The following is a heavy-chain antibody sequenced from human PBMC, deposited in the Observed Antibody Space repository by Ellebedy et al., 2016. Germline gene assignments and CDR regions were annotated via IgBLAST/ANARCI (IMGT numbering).Heavy chain of an antibody. CDR2: IIPIFGTA. Sequence: SVKVSCXASGGTFSSYAISWVRQAPGQGLEWMGGIIPIFGTANYAQKFQGRVTITADESTSTAYMELSSLRSEDTAVYYCASSMVYAGSFDYWGQGTLVTVSS. CDR3: ASSMVYAGSFDY. D-gene: IGHD2-8*01. CDR1: GGTFSSYA. V-gene: IGHV1-69*13. J-gene: IGHJ4*02.